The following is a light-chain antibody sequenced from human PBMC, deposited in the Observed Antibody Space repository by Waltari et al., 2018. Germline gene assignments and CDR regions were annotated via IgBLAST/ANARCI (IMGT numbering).Light chain of an antibody. Sequence: DIQMTQSPSSLSAFVGDRVIMTCQASQDISNYLNWYQQKSGKAPKLLIRDASNLETGVPSRFSGSQSRTDFTLTISSLQPEDVGTYYCQRYDNLPIFAFGPGTKVEIK. V-gene: IGKV1-33*01. CDR2: DAS. CDR1: QDISNY. J-gene: IGKJ3*01. CDR3: QRYDNLPIFA.